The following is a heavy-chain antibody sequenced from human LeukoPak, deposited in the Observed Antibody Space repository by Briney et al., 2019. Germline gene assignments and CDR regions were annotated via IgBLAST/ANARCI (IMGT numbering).Heavy chain of an antibody. J-gene: IGHJ6*03. CDR1: GGAFSGYY. CDR3: ARLAMVRGVLYYYYYYMDV. D-gene: IGHD3-10*01. V-gene: IGHV4-34*01. Sequence: SETLSLTCAVYGGAFSGYYWSWIRQPPGKGLEWIGEINHSGSTKYNPSLKSRVTISVDTSKNQFSLKLSSVTAADTAVYYCARLAMVRGVLYYYYYYMDVWGKGTTVTISS. CDR2: INHSGST.